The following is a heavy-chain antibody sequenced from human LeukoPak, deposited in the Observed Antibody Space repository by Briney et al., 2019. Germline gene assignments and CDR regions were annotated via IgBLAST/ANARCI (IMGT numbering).Heavy chain of an antibody. D-gene: IGHD5-18*01. J-gene: IGHJ6*02. Sequence: GRALRLSYTASGFILADHAMAWVRQPPGKGLEGVGFVRSKAYGGTTEYATSVKGRFTISRDDSESTVYLQMNSLKTEDTAVYYCTRGPILLWLHNGIDFWGQGTTVSVSS. CDR1: GFILADHA. V-gene: IGHV3-49*04. CDR3: TRGPILLWLHNGIDF. CDR2: VRSKAYGGTT.